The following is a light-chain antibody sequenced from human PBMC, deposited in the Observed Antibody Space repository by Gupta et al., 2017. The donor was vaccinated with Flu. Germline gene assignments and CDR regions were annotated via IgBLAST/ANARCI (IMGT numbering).Light chain of an antibody. Sequence: SVLTQPPSASGTPGQRVTISCSGSSSNIGSNTVNWYQQLPGTAPKLLIYSNNQRPSGVPDRCAGSKSGTSASLAISGLQSEDEADYYCAARDDSLNGLVFGGGTKLTVL. CDR3: AARDDSLNGLV. V-gene: IGLV1-44*01. CDR1: SSNIGSNT. J-gene: IGLJ2*01. CDR2: SNN.